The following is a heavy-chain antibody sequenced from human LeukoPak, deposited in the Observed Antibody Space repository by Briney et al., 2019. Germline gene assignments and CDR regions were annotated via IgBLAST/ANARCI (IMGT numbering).Heavy chain of an antibody. J-gene: IGHJ4*02. D-gene: IGHD2-15*01. CDR2: IYYSGST. CDR1: GGSISSYY. Sequence: SETLSLTCTVSGGSISSYYRSWIRQPPGKGLEWIGYIYYSGSTNYNPSLKSRVIISVDTSKNQFSLKLSSVTAADTAVYYCARQAYCSGSSCNPFDYWGQGTLVTVSS. CDR3: ARQAYCSGSSCNPFDY. V-gene: IGHV4-59*08.